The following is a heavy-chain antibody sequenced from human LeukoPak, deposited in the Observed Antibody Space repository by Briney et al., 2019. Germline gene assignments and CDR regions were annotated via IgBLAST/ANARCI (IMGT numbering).Heavy chain of an antibody. V-gene: IGHV6-1*01. CDR2: TYYRSKWYN. D-gene: IGHD2-15*01. CDR1: GDSVSSNSAA. CDR3: AREVVSGDLDNWFDP. Sequence: SQTLSLTCAISGDSVSSNSAAWDWIRQSPSRGLEWLGRTYYRSKWYNDYAVSVKSRITINPDTSMNQLSMQLKSVTPDDTAGDYCAREVVSGDLDNWFDPWGQRTLVTVSS. J-gene: IGHJ5*02.